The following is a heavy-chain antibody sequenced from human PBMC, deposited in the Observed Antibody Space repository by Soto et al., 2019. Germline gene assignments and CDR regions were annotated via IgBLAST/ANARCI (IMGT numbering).Heavy chain of an antibody. D-gene: IGHD1-26*01. J-gene: IGHJ4*02. V-gene: IGHV4-59*01. CDR2: IYYSGST. CDR1: GGSISSYY. Sequence: QVQLQESGPGLVKPSETLSLTCTVSGGSISSYYWSWIRQPPGKGLEWIGYIYYSGSTNYNPSLKSRVTISVDTSKNQFSLKLSSVTAADTAVYYCARDQGSGSYVDYWGQGTLVTVSS. CDR3: ARDQGSGSYVDY.